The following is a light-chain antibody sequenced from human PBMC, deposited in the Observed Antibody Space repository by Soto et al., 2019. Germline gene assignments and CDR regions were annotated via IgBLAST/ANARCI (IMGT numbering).Light chain of an antibody. J-gene: IGLJ2*01. V-gene: IGLV2-14*03. CDR2: DVT. Sequence: QSALTQPASVSGSPGQSTTISCTGTSSDVGSYNEVSWYQQRPGKAPELLIYDVTNRPSGVSSRFSGSKSGNTASLTISGLQADDVADYYCSSHASRSTLIFGGGSTLTVL. CDR3: SSHASRSTLI. CDR1: SSDVGSYNE.